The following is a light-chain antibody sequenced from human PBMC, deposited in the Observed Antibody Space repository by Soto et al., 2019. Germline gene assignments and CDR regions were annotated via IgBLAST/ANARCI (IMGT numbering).Light chain of an antibody. CDR1: QSVSSSY. J-gene: IGKJ1*01. CDR2: GAS. Sequence: FTLSPGTLSLSPGERATLSCRASQSVSSSYLAWYQQKPGQAPRLLIYGASSRATGIPDRFSGSGSGTDFTLTISRLEPEDFAVYYCQQYGSSRTFGQGTKV. V-gene: IGKV3-20*01. CDR3: QQYGSSRT.